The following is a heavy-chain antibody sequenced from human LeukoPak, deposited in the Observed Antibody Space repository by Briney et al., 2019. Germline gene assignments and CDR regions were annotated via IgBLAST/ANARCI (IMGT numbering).Heavy chain of an antibody. CDR1: GYTFTGYY. CDR3: ARVMLGPRIPAAGTVDY. D-gene: IGHD6-13*01. CDR2: INPNSGDT. V-gene: IGHV1-2*02. Sequence: ASVKVSCKASGYTFTGYYIHWVRQAPGQGLEWMGWINPNSGDTNYAQKFQGRVTMTRDTSIITAYMELSRLRSDDTAVYYCARVMLGPRIPAAGTVDYCGQGTLVTVSS. J-gene: IGHJ4*02.